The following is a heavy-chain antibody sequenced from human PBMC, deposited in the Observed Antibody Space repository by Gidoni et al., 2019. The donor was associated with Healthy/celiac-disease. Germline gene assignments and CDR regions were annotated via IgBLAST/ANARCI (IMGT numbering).Heavy chain of an antibody. CDR1: GYTFTSYA. CDR2: INAGNGNT. D-gene: IGHD4-17*01. J-gene: IGHJ2*01. CDR3: ARDRSTVVPYWYFDL. V-gene: IGHV1-3*01. Sequence: QVQLVQSGAEVKKPGASVKVSCQASGYTFTSYAMHWVRQAPGQRLEWMGWINAGNGNTKYSQKFQGRVTITRDTSASTAYMELSSLRSEDTAVYYCARDRSTVVPYWYFDLWGRGTLVTVSS.